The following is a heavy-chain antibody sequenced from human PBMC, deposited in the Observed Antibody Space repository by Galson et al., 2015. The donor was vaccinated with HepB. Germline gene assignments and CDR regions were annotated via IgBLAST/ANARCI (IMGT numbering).Heavy chain of an antibody. CDR3: ARARWLDY. V-gene: IGHV3-53*01. D-gene: IGHD4-23*01. CDR1: GFIVSDNY. Sequence: SLRLSCAASGFIVSDNYMSWVRQAPGKGLEWVSIIYSDGSTYYADSVKGRFTISRDITKNTLYLQMTSLRAEDTAVYYCARARWLDYWGQGTLVTVSS. CDR2: IYSDGST. J-gene: IGHJ4*02.